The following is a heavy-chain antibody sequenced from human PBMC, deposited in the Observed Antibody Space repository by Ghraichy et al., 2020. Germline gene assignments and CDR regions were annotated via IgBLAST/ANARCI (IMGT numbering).Heavy chain of an antibody. CDR3: AKSRYNYDFWSGLVHGMDV. V-gene: IGHV3-23*01. CDR2: ISGSGGST. Sequence: SCAASGFTFSSYAMSWVRQAPGKGLEWVSAISGSGGSTYYADSVKGRFTISRDNSKNTLYLQMNSLRAEDTAVYYCAKSRYNYDFWSGLVHGMDVWGQGTTVTVSS. D-gene: IGHD3-3*01. J-gene: IGHJ6*02. CDR1: GFTFSSYA.